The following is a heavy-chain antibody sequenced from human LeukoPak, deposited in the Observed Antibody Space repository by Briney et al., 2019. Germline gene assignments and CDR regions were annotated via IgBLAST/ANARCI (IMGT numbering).Heavy chain of an antibody. V-gene: IGHV3-7*01. J-gene: IGHJ3*02. Sequence: PGGPLRLSCAASGFMFSNYWMSWVRQAPGKGLEWVANIKPDGSEKFYVASVKGRTTISRDNAENSLYLQINSLRAEDTAVYYCAGCISKNCDDAIDIWGHGTMVSVSS. D-gene: IGHD2-2*01. CDR3: AGCISKNCDDAIDI. CDR1: GFMFSNYW. CDR2: IKPDGSEK.